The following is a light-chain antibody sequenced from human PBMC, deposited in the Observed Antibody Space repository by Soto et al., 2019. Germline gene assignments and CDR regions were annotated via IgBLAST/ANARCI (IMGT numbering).Light chain of an antibody. J-gene: IGKJ1*01. CDR3: QQYGSSPRT. V-gene: IGKV3-20*01. Sequence: ERVLTQSPGTLFLTPGERATLSCRASQSVSSSYLAWYQQKPGQAPRLLIYGASSRATGIPDRFSGSGSGTDFTLTISRLEPEDFAVYYCQQYGSSPRTFGQVTKV. CDR1: QSVSSSY. CDR2: GAS.